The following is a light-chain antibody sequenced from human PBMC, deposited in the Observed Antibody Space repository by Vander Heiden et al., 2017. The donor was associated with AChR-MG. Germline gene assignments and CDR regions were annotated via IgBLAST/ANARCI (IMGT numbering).Light chain of an antibody. CDR2: QHD. CDR1: KLGDKY. J-gene: IGLJ2*01. Sequence: SYELTQPPSVSVSPGQTATITCSGDKLGDKYTCWYQQKPGQSPVLVICQHDKRHSGIPERFSGSNSGNTATLSISGTQAMDEADYYCQAWDSSTGVVFGGGTKLTVL. V-gene: IGLV3-1*01. CDR3: QAWDSSTGVV.